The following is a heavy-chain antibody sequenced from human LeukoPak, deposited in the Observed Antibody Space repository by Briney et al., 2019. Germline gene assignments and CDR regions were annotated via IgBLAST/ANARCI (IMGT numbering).Heavy chain of an antibody. CDR2: ISGSGGST. D-gene: IGHD5-24*01. V-gene: IGHV3-23*01. CDR1: GFTFSTYA. J-gene: IGHJ4*02. CDR3: ARGGGRWLQHDY. Sequence: GGSLRLSCAASGFTFSTYAMSWVRQAPGKGLEWVSAISGSGGSTYYADSVKGRFTISRHNSKNTLYLQMNSLRAEDTAVYYCARGGGRWLQHDYWGQGTLVTVSS.